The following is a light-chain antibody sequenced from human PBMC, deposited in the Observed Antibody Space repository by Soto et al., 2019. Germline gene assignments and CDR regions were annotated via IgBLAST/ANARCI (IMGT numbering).Light chain of an antibody. Sequence: QCVLTQPPSSSGSPGQAVTISCTVTSSDVGGYNYVSWYQQHPGKAPKLMIYDVSKRPSGVPARFSGSKSGNTASLTVSGLQAADEADSYCSSYAGTHIVFGTGTKVTVL. CDR2: DVS. V-gene: IGLV2-8*01. CDR1: SSDVGGYNY. J-gene: IGLJ1*01. CDR3: SSYAGTHIV.